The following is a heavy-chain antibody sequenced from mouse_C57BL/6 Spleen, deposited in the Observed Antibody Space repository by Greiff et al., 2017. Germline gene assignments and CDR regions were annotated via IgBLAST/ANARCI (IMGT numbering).Heavy chain of an antibody. J-gene: IGHJ2*01. CDR2: IYPGSGNT. D-gene: IGHD1-1*01. Sequence: VKLVESGAELVRPGASVKLSCKASGYTFTDYYINWVKQRPGQGLEWIARIYPGSGNTYYNEKFKGKATLTAEKSSSTAYMQLSSLTSEDSAVYFCARDYYGRDYWGQGTTLTVSS. CDR3: ARDYYGRDY. V-gene: IGHV1-76*01. CDR1: GYTFTDYY.